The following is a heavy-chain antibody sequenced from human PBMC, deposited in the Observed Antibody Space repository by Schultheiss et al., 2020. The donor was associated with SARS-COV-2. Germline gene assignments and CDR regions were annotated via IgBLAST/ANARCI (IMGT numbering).Heavy chain of an antibody. J-gene: IGHJ2*01. CDR2: FDPEDGET. V-gene: IGHV1-24*01. Sequence: ASVKVSCKVSGYTLTELSMHWVRQAPGKGLEWMGGFDPEDGETIYAQKFQGRVTMTEDTSTDTAYMELSSLRSEDTAVYYCAAARNLRLLRYFDWLPDSFDLWGRGTLVTVSS. CDR1: GYTLTELS. D-gene: IGHD3-9*01. CDR3: AAARNLRLLRYFDWLPDSFDL.